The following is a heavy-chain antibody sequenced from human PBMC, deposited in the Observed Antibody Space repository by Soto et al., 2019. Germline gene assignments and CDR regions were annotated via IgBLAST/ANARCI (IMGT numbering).Heavy chain of an antibody. V-gene: IGHV4-39*01. CDR1: GRSISRSTHY. CDR2: IYYRGTT. J-gene: IGHJ4*02. Sequence: PSEALSLTCTVSGRSISRSTHYWGWIRQPPGRRRGWIGSIYYRGTTNYTPALKTGVTIPVHTSKTQFSLKLGSVAAADTAVYYCARLDEYPYGHVAYWGQGTLVSDSS. CDR3: ARLDEYPYGHVAY. D-gene: IGHD3-10*01.